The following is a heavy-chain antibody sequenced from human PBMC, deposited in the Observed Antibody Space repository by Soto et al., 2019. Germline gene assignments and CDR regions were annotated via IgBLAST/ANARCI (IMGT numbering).Heavy chain of an antibody. V-gene: IGHV1-46*01. D-gene: IGHD4-4*01. Sequence: QVQLVQSGAEVKKPGDSVKVSCKASGYTFTSYYMHWVRLAPGQGLEWMGIINPDGGGTSYAQQFQGRVIMTRDTSTSTVYMEMSSLRSEDTAVYYCAVGGNYLSMDVWGQGTTVTVS. CDR1: GYTFTSYY. J-gene: IGHJ6*02. CDR2: INPDGGGT. CDR3: AVGGNYLSMDV.